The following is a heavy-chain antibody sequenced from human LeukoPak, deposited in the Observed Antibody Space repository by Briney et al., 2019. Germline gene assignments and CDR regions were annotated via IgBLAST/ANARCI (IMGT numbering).Heavy chain of an antibody. J-gene: IGHJ6*03. D-gene: IGHD2-2*01. CDR2: IYISGST. V-gene: IGHV4-4*07. CDR3: ARDGIVVVPAAMRGYYYYMDG. Sequence: SETLSLTCTVSGGSISSYYWSWIRQPAGKGLEWIGRIYISGSTNYNPSLKSRVTISVDKSKNQFSLNLSSVTAADTAVYYCARDGIVVVPAAMRGYYYYMDGWGKGTTVTVSS. CDR1: GGSISSYY.